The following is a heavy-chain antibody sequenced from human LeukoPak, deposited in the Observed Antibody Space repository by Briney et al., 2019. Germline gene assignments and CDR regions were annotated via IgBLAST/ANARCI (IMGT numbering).Heavy chain of an antibody. CDR3: ARVALVSGPSYGSESEAADY. Sequence: GGSLRLSCAASGFTFSSYSMNWVRQAPGKGLEWVSSISSSSSYIYYADSVKGRFTISRDNPKNSLYLQMNSLRAEDTAVYYCARVALVSGPSYGSESEAADYWGQGTLVTVSS. CDR1: GFTFSSYS. V-gene: IGHV3-21*01. J-gene: IGHJ4*02. D-gene: IGHD3-10*01. CDR2: ISSSSSYI.